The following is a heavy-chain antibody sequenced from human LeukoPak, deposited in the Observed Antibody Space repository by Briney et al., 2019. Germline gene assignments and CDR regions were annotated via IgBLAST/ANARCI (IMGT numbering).Heavy chain of an antibody. CDR3: AGGVGATPYYFGY. J-gene: IGHJ4*02. D-gene: IGHD1-26*01. Sequence: SETLSLTCTVSGGSISSYYWSWIRQPPGKGLERIGYIYTSGSTNCNPSLKSRVTISVVTSKNQFSLKLSSVTAADTAVYYCAGGVGATPYYFGYWGQGTLVTVSS. V-gene: IGHV4-4*09. CDR2: IYTSGST. CDR1: GGSISSYY.